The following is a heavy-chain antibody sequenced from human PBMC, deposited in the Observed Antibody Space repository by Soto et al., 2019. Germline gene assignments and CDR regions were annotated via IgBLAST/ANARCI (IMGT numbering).Heavy chain of an antibody. Sequence: SETLSLTCTVSGGSISSSSYYWGWIRQPPGKGLEWIGSIYYSGSTYYNPSLKSRVTISVDTSKNQFSRKLSSVTAADTAVYYCARLCGGWIQLWPSAFDIWGQGTMVTVSS. V-gene: IGHV4-39*01. J-gene: IGHJ3*02. CDR1: GGSISSSSYY. CDR3: ARLCGGWIQLWPSAFDI. D-gene: IGHD5-18*01. CDR2: IYYSGST.